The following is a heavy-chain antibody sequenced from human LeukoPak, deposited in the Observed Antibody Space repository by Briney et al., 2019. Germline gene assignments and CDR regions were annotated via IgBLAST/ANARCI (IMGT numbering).Heavy chain of an antibody. CDR2: INPNSGGT. CDR1: GYTFTGYY. V-gene: IGHV1-2*02. Sequence: ASVKVSCTASGYTFTGYYMHWVRQAPGQGLEWMGWINPNSGGTNYAQKFQGRVTMTRDTSISTAYMELSRLRSDDTAVYYCAKISFSGYDFSDYWGQGTLVTVSS. CDR3: AKISFSGYDFSDY. J-gene: IGHJ4*02. D-gene: IGHD5-12*01.